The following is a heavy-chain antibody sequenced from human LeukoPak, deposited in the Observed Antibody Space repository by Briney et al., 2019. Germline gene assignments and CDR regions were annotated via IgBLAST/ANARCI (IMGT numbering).Heavy chain of an antibody. CDR3: ARVAVDGPNRFDY. V-gene: IGHV4-38-2*02. D-gene: IGHD6-19*01. CDR1: GYSLSSGYY. Sequence: SEILSLTCTVSGYSLSSGYYWGWIRPPPGKGLEWIGSIYHSGITYYNPSLKSRVTISVDTSKNQFSLKLSSVTAADTAVYYCARVAVDGPNRFDYWGQGTLVTVSS. J-gene: IGHJ4*02. CDR2: IYHSGIT.